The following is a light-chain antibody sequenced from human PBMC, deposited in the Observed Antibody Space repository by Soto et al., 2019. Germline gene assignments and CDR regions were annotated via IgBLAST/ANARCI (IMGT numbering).Light chain of an antibody. CDR1: SSNIGSHFD. CDR3: QSYDTGLSGVV. Sequence: QSVLTQPPSVSGAPGQTVTISCTGTSSNIGSHFDVHWYQHLPGTVPKLLIYGNIHRPSGVPDRFSGSKSATSASLAITGLQAEDESDYYCQSYDTGLSGVVFGGGTKLTVL. V-gene: IGLV1-40*01. J-gene: IGLJ2*01. CDR2: GNI.